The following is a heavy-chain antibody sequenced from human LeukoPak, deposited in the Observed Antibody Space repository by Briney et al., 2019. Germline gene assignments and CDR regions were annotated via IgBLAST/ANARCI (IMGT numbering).Heavy chain of an antibody. Sequence: PGGSLRLSCAASGFTFSDYSMSWIRQAPGKGLEWVSYISSSGSTIYYADSVKGRFTISRDNAKNSLYLQMNSLRAEDTAVYYCARVPLYCSGGSCYYYYGMDVWGQGTTVTVSS. V-gene: IGHV3-11*01. CDR3: ARVPLYCSGGSCYYYYGMDV. CDR1: GFTFSDYS. D-gene: IGHD2-15*01. J-gene: IGHJ6*02. CDR2: ISSSGSTI.